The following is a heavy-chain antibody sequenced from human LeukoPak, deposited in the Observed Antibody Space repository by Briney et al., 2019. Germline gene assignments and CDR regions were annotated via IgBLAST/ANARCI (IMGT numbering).Heavy chain of an antibody. CDR1: GFTFSSYD. CDR2: VSGRGVST. Sequence: PGGSLRLSCAASGFTFSSYDINWVRQAPWKGLEWVSDVSGRGVSTYYADSVKGRFTVSRDNSRDTLYLQMNSLRVEDTAIYYCAKSSLGSGWYRRGFDYWGQGILVTVSS. D-gene: IGHD6-13*01. J-gene: IGHJ4*02. V-gene: IGHV3-23*01. CDR3: AKSSLGSGWYRRGFDY.